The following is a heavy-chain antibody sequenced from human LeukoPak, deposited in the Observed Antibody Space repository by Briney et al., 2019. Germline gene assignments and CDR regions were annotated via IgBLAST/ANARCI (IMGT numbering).Heavy chain of an antibody. V-gene: IGHV4-31*03. J-gene: IGHJ4*02. CDR2: IYYSGST. CDR3: ARGSSPFDY. Sequence: SETLSLTCSVSGDSITSSGYYWSWIRQRPGKGLEWIGYIYYSGSTYYNPSFKSRVTISVDTSKNQFSLKLNSLTAADTAVYYCARGSSPFDYWGQGTPVTVSS. CDR1: GDSITSSGYY.